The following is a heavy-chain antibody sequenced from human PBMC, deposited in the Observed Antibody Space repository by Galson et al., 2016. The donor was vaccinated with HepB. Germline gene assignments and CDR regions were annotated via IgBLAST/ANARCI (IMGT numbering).Heavy chain of an antibody. CDR2: IIPLFGTP. V-gene: IGHV1-69*06. CDR3: NWRGEGWTDY. J-gene: IGHJ4*02. Sequence: SVKVSCKGPGGSLNNFATSWVRQAPGQGLEWVGSIIPLFGTPSHAQKFQGRVTITADKSTSTAYMDLRSLRSEDTAVYYCNWRGEGWTDYWGQGTLVTVSS. D-gene: IGHD3-10*01. CDR1: GGSLNNFA.